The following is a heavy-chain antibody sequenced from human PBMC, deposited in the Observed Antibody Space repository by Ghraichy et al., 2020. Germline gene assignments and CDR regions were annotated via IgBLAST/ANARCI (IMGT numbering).Heavy chain of an antibody. V-gene: IGHV3-21*01. D-gene: IGHD2-2*01. CDR2: ISSSSSYI. J-gene: IGHJ4*02. CDR3: ARVGYCSSTSCYRTYDY. CDR1: GFTFSSYS. Sequence: GGSLRLSCAASGFTFSSYSMNWVRQAPGKGLEWVSSISSSSSYIYYADSVKGRFTISRDNAKNSLYLQMNSLRAEDTAVYYCARVGYCSSTSCYRTYDYWGQGTLVTVSS.